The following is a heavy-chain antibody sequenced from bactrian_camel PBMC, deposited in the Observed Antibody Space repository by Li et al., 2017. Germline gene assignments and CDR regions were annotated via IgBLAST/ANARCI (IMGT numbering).Heavy chain of an antibody. CDR3: ATVGVWIALTDFGY. D-gene: IGHD3*01. V-gene: IGHV3S40*01. J-gene: IGHJ6*01. Sequence: EVQLVESGGGSVQAGGSLRLSCAASGVTYNRYCMGWFRQAPGKGLEWVSGIKSSDGSTWYADSVKGRFTISRDNAENMLYLQLNSLKTEDTAVYYCATVGVWIALTDFGYWGQGTQVTVS. CDR1: GVTYNRYC. CDR2: IKSSDGST.